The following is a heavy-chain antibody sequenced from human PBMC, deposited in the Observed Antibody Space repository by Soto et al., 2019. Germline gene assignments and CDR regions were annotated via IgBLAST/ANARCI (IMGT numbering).Heavy chain of an antibody. V-gene: IGHV3-48*03. CDR3: ATAPWNNAY. Sequence: EVQLVESGGGLVQPGGSLRLSCAASGFTFNIYEMNWVRQAPGKGLEWVSYISGSGGETYYADSVKGRFTVSRDNAKNSLFLQMNKLRVEDTAVYYCATAPWNNAYCGQGTLVTVSS. CDR1: GFTFNIYE. J-gene: IGHJ4*02. D-gene: IGHD1-1*01. CDR2: ISGSGGET.